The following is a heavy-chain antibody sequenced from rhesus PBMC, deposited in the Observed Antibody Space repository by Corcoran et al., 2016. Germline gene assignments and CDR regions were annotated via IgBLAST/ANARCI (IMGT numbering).Heavy chain of an antibody. J-gene: IGHJ4*01. CDR1: GFTFSDYY. V-gene: IGHV3-178*01. CDR2: ISNGGENT. CDR3: ARANWGPDY. Sequence: EVQLVESGGGLAKPGGSLRLPCAAFGFTFSDYYMDWGRQAPGKGVGWVSRISNGGENTWYADSVKGRFTISRESAKNTLYLQMSSLTTEDTAVYYCARANWGPDYWGQGVLVTVSS. D-gene: IGHD7-45*01.